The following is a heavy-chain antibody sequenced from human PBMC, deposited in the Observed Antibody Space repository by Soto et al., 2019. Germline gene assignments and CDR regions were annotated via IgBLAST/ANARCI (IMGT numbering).Heavy chain of an antibody. CDR2: ISAYNGNT. CDR1: GYTFTSYG. V-gene: IGHV1-18*01. D-gene: IGHD2-2*01. J-gene: IGHJ6*03. Sequence: ASVKVSCKASGYTFTSYGISWVRQAPGQGLEWMGWISAYNGNTNYTQKLQGRVTMTTDTSTSTAYMELRSLRSDDTAVYYCARDRYGYCSSTSCYGNYYMDVWGKGTTVTVSS. CDR3: ARDRYGYCSSTSCYGNYYMDV.